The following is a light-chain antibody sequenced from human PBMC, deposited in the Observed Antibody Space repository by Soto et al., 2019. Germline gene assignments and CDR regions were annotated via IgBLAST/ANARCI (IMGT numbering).Light chain of an antibody. Sequence: QSALTQPASVSGSPGQSITISCTGSRSDIGRYNYVSWYQQLPGKAPKLIIYEVSNRPLGVSDRFSGSKSGNTASLSISGLQTEDEADYYCGSYTSATTWVFGGGTKLTVL. CDR1: RSDIGRYNY. J-gene: IGLJ3*02. V-gene: IGLV2-14*03. CDR3: GSYTSATTWV. CDR2: EVS.